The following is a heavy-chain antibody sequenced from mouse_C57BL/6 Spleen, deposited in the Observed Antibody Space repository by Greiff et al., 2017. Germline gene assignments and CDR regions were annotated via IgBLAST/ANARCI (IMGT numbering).Heavy chain of an antibody. CDR2: IYPGDGDT. CDR1: GYAFSSYW. Sequence: VKVVESGAELVKPGASVKISCKASGYAFSSYWMNWVKQRPGKGLEWIGQIYPGDGDTNYNGKFKGKATLTADKSSSTAYMQLSSLTSEDSAVYFCARQVTTVVAPHFDYWGQGTTLTVSS. V-gene: IGHV1-80*01. CDR3: ARQVTTVVAPHFDY. D-gene: IGHD1-1*01. J-gene: IGHJ2*01.